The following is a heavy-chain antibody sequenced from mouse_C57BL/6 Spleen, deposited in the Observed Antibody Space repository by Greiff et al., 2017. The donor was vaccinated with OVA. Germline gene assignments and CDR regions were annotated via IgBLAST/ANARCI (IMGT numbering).Heavy chain of an antibody. CDR3: ASSTMIRRAWCAY. J-gene: IGHJ3*01. CDR2: IDPSDSYT. V-gene: IGHV1-69*01. Sequence: QVQLQQPGAELVMPGASVKLSCKASGYTFTSYWMHWVKQRPGQGLEWIGEIDPSDSYTNYNQKFKGKSTLTVDKSSSTAYMQLSSLTSEDSAVYYSASSTMIRRAWCAYWGEGGLGTVS. CDR1: GYTFTSYW. D-gene: IGHD2-4*01.